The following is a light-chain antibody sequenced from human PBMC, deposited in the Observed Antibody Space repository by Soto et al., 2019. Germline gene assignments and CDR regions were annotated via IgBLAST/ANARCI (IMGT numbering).Light chain of an antibody. V-gene: IGKV3-20*01. CDR3: QQYYSSWT. Sequence: EIVLTQSPGTLSLSPGEEATLSCRASQSISSTFLAWYQQKPGQAPRVLIYGASRRATGIPDRFSGSGSGTDFTLTISRLEPEYFALYYCQQYYSSWTFGQGTKVEMK. CDR2: GAS. CDR1: QSISSTF. J-gene: IGKJ1*01.